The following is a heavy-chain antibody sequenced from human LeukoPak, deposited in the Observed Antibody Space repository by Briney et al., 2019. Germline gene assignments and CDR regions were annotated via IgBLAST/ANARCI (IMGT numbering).Heavy chain of an antibody. CDR1: GFTFSSYS. V-gene: IGHV3-48*02. D-gene: IGHD6-19*01. J-gene: IGHJ2*01. Sequence: PGGSLRLSCAASGFTFSSYSMNWVRQAPGKGLEWVSDSVKGRFTISRDNAKNSLYLQMNSLRDEDTAVYYCAGIIGYSSGWYGDYWYFDLWGRGTLVTVSS. CDR3: AGIIGYSSGWYGDYWYFDL.